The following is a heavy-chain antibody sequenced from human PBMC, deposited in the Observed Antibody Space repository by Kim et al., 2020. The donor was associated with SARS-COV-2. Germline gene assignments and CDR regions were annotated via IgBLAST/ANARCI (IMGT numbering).Heavy chain of an antibody. V-gene: IGHV3-64*01. CDR3: ARGWLGELWHPFNY. CDR1: GFTFSSFA. CDR2: ISSNGGST. J-gene: IGHJ4*02. D-gene: IGHD3-10*01. Sequence: GGSLRLSCAASGFTFSSFAMHWVRQAPGKGLEYVSAISSNGGSTYYANSVKGRFTISRDNSKNTLYLQMGSLRAEDMAVYYCARGWLGELWHPFNYWGQGTLVTVSS.